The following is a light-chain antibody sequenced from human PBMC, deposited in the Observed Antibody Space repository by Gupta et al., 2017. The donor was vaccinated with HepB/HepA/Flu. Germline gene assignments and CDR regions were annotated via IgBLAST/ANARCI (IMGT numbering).Light chain of an antibody. V-gene: IGKV2-30*01. Sequence: DVVMTQSPLSLPVTLGQPASISCRSSQSLVYSDGNTYLNWFQPRPGQSPRRLIYKVSNRDSGVPDRLSGSGSGTDFTLKISRVEAEDVGVYYCVQGTHWPFTFGQGTNLEIK. CDR2: KVS. CDR3: VQGTHWPFT. J-gene: IGKJ2*01. CDR1: QSLVYSDGNTY.